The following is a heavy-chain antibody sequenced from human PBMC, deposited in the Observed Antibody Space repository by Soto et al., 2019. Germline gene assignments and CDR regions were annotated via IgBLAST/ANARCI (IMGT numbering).Heavy chain of an antibody. Sequence: PGESLKISCKGSGYSFTSYWIGWVRQMPGKGLEWMGIIYPGDSDTRYSPSFQGQVTISADKSISTAYLQWSSLKASDTAMYYCASGSLGELSLYRWKGAFDIWGQGTMVTLSS. CDR3: ASGSLGELSLYRWKGAFDI. V-gene: IGHV5-51*01. D-gene: IGHD3-16*02. CDR2: IYPGDSDT. CDR1: GYSFTSYW. J-gene: IGHJ3*02.